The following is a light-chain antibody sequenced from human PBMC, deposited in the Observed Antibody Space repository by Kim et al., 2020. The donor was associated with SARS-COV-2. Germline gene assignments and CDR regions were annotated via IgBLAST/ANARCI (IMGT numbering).Light chain of an antibody. CDR2: EDN. Sequence: KVPISCTRSSGSIASNYVQWYQQRPGSAPTTVIYEDNQRPSGVPDRFSGSIDSSSNSASLTISGLKTEDEADYYCQSYDSSNTWVFGGGTQLTVL. V-gene: IGLV6-57*03. CDR3: QSYDSSNTWV. J-gene: IGLJ3*02. CDR1: SGSIASNY.